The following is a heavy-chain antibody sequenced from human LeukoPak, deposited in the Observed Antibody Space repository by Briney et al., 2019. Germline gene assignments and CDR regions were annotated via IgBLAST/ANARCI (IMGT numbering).Heavy chain of an antibody. V-gene: IGHV3-74*01. J-gene: IGHJ5*02. Sequence: GGSLRLSCAASGFAFSSYWMHWVRQAPGKGLVWVSRINADGSSTSYADSVKGRFTISRDNAKNTLYLQMNSLRAEDTAVYYCARGSGYYGNWFDPWGQGTLVTVSS. CDR3: ARGSGYYGNWFDP. CDR1: GFAFSSYW. D-gene: IGHD3-3*01. CDR2: INADGSST.